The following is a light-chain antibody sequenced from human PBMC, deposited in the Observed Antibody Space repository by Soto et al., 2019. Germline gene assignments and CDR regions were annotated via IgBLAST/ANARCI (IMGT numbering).Light chain of an antibody. CDR1: QSVSSY. Sequence: EIVLTQSPATLSLSPGERASLSCRASQSVSSYLAWYQQKPGQAPRLLIFDASTRATGIPDRFSGSGSGTDFTLTISRLEPEDFAVYYCQQYGSSITFGRGTRLEIK. J-gene: IGKJ5*01. CDR2: DAS. CDR3: QQYGSSIT. V-gene: IGKV3-20*01.